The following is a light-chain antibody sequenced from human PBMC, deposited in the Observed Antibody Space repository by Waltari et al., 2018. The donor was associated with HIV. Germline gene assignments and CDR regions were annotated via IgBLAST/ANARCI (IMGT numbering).Light chain of an antibody. J-gene: IGKJ5*01. CDR2: GAS. CDR1: VAINDY. CDR3: QQSETYPIT. Sequence: AVGDRVTITCRANVAINDYLVWYQQKPGTAPKLLIYGASTLQRGVPSRFSGSVSGTDFILTINSLQPEDFGTYYCQQSETYPITFGQGTRLEIK. V-gene: IGKV1-9*01.